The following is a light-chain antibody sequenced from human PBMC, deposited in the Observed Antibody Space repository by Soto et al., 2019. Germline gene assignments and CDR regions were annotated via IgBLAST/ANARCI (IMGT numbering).Light chain of an antibody. J-gene: IGLJ2*01. CDR3: QTWGTGFQF. CDR2: LNNDGSH. V-gene: IGLV4-69*01. CDR1: SGHSSYA. Sequence: QPVLTQSPSASASLGASVKLTCTLSSGHSSYAIAWHQKQPGKGPRYLMDLNNDGSHIKGDGIPDRFSGSSSGADRFLIISSLQSEDEADYYCQTWGTGFQFFGGGTKLTVL.